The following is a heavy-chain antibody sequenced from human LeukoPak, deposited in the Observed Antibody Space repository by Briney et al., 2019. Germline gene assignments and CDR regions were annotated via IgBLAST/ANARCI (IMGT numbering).Heavy chain of an antibody. D-gene: IGHD6-6*01. CDR1: GYTFTSYY. CDR2: INPSGGST. CDR3: ARPSRKYSSSSDFDY. V-gene: IGHV1-46*01. J-gene: IGHJ4*02. Sequence: ASVKVSCKASGYTFTSYYMHWVRQAPGQGLEWMGIINPSGGSTSYAQKFQGRVTMIRDMSTSTAYMELSSLRSEDTAVYYCARPSRKYSSSSDFDYWGQGTLVTVSS.